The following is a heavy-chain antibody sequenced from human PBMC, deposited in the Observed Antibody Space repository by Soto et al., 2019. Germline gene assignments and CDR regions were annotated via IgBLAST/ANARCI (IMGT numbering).Heavy chain of an antibody. Sequence: GGSLRLSCAAAGFTFRNAWMIWVRRAPVNGLEFVGRIKSKTDGWTADYAAPVKGMVTISRDYAEDTLYLQMNSLKTWDTALYYCTTHSGRITGTEGIRGRFDYWGQGT. CDR1: GFTFRNAW. CDR3: TTHSGRITGTEGIRGRFDY. D-gene: IGHD1-7*01. CDR2: IKSKTDGWTA. V-gene: IGHV3-15*01. J-gene: IGHJ4*02.